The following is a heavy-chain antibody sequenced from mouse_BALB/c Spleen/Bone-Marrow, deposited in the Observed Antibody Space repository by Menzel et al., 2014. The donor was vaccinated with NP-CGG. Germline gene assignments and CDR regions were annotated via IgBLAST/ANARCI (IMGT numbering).Heavy chain of an antibody. V-gene: IGHV1-62-2*01. CDR2: FYPGSGSI. D-gene: IGHD2-1*01. Sequence: LVESGAGLVKPGASVKLSCKASGYTFTEYIIHWVKQRSGQGLEWIGWFYPGSGSIKYNEKFKDKATLTADKSSSTVYMELSRLTSEDSAVYFCARHEEGGLLWSYYYAMDYWGQGTSVTVSS. CDR3: ARHEEGGLLWSYYYAMDY. J-gene: IGHJ4*01. CDR1: GYTFTEYI.